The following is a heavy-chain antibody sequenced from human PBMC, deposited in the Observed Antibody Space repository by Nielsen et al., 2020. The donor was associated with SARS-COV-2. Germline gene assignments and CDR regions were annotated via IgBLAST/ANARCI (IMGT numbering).Heavy chain of an antibody. D-gene: IGHD3-22*01. CDR2: INHSGST. CDR3: ARGAKAYYYDSSGYYTEYYFDY. Sequence: SETLSLTCAVYGGSFSGYSWSWIRQPPGKGLEWIGEINHSGSTNYNPSLKSRVTISVDTSKNQFSLKLSSVTAADTAVYYCARGAKAYYYDSSGYYTEYYFDYWGQGTLVTVSS. CDR1: GGSFSGYS. J-gene: IGHJ4*02. V-gene: IGHV4-34*01.